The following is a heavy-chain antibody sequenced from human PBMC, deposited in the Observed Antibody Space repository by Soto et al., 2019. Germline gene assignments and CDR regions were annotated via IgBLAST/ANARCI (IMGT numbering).Heavy chain of an antibody. V-gene: IGHV3-23*01. Sequence: EVQLLESGGGLVQPGGSLRLSCEASGFSFSNYALSWVRQSPGKGLEWVSTFSAGGRAYYADSVKGRFTIAKDTSKNTLHLQASSLRAEDTAVYYCAKESMPEHYGVTLSDYWGQGTRVTVSS. D-gene: IGHD4-17*01. CDR1: GFSFSNYA. CDR2: FSAGGRA. J-gene: IGHJ4*02. CDR3: AKESMPEHYGVTLSDY.